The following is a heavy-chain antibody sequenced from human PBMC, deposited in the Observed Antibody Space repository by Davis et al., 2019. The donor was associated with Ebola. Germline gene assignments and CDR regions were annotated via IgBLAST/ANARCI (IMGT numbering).Heavy chain of an antibody. CDR1: GFTFSRYW. J-gene: IGHJ4*02. CDR3: ARDMISGWKFDY. D-gene: IGHD6-19*01. Sequence: PGGSLRLSCAASGFTFSRYWMHWVRQAPGRGLVYVSRISSDGGITSYADSVKGRFTISRDNAKSTLYLQMNSLTAEDTAVYYCARDMISGWKFDYWGQGSLVTVSS. V-gene: IGHV3-74*01. CDR2: ISSDGGIT.